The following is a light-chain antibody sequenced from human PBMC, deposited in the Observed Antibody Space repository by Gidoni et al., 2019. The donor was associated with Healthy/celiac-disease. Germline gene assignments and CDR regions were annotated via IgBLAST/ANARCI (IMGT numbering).Light chain of an antibody. J-gene: IGLJ3*02. Sequence: QSVLTQPPSASGPPRQRLTISCSGSSSNLGSNTVNWYQQLPGTAPKHLISSNNQRPSGVTDRFSGSKSGTSASLAISGLQSEDEADYYCAAWDDSLNGWVFGGGTKLTVL. CDR3: AAWDDSLNGWV. V-gene: IGLV1-44*01. CDR1: SSNLGSNT. CDR2: SNN.